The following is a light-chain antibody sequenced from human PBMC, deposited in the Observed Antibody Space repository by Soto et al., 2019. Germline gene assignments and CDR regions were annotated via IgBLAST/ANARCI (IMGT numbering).Light chain of an antibody. CDR3: QQSYSLRRYT. V-gene: IGKV1-39*01. Sequence: DIQMTQSPSSLSASVGDRVTITCRASQSISSYLNWYQQKPGKAPKLLIYAASSLQSGVPSRFSGSGSSTDFTHTISSLQPEDFATYYWQQSYSLRRYTFGQGTKLEIK. CDR1: QSISSY. J-gene: IGKJ2*01. CDR2: AAS.